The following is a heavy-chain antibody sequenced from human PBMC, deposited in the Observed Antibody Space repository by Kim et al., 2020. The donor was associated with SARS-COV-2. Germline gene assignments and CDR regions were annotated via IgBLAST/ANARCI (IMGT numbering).Heavy chain of an antibody. J-gene: IGHJ5*02. CDR2: IYHSGRT. CDR1: GGSISSSNW. CDR3: ARDRYYDILTGYFELDP. Sequence: SETLSLTCAVSGGSISSSNWWSWLRQPPGKGLEWIGEIYHSGRTNYNPSLKSRVTISVDKSKNQFSLKLSSVTAADTAVYYCARDRYYDILTGYFELDPWGQGTLVTVSS. D-gene: IGHD3-9*01. V-gene: IGHV4-4*02.